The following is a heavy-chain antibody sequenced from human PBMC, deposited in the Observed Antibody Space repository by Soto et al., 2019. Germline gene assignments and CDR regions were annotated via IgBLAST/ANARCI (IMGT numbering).Heavy chain of an antibody. Sequence: GESLKISCKGSGYSFTSYWISWVRQMPGEGLEWMGRIDPSDSYTNYSPSFQGHVTISADKSISTAYLQWSSLKASDTAMYYCARLGESHSSSPPHYYYYGMDVWGQGTTVTVSS. D-gene: IGHD6-6*01. J-gene: IGHJ6*02. CDR3: ARLGESHSSSPPHYYYYGMDV. CDR1: GYSFTSYW. CDR2: IDPSDSYT. V-gene: IGHV5-10-1*01.